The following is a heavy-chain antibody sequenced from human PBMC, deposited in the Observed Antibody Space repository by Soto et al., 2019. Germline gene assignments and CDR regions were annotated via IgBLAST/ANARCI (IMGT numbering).Heavy chain of an antibody. CDR3: ARGQLGYCSSTSCYDSTSTKAFDY. CDR2: ISSSSSYT. CDR1: GFTFSDYY. Sequence: QVQLVESGGGLVKPGGSLRLSCAASGFTFSDYYMSWIRQAPGKGLEWVSYISSSSSYTNYADSVKGRFTISRDNAKNSLYLQMNSPRAEDTAVYYCARGQLGYCSSTSCYDSTSTKAFDYWGQGTLVTVSS. D-gene: IGHD2-2*01. V-gene: IGHV3-11*06. J-gene: IGHJ4*02.